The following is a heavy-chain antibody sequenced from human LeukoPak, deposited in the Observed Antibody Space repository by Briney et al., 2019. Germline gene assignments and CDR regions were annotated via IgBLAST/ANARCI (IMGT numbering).Heavy chain of an antibody. CDR1: GSTFSTDA. CDR3: AKLREWELPDLFDY. D-gene: IGHD1-26*01. J-gene: IGHJ4*02. Sequence: HPGRSLRLSCAASGSTFSTDAMHWVRQAPGKGLEWVSGISGSGGSRFYTDSVKGRFTISRDNSKNTLYLQMNSLRAEDTAVYYCAKLREWELPDLFDYWGQGTLVTVSS. CDR2: ISGSGGSR. V-gene: IGHV3-23*01.